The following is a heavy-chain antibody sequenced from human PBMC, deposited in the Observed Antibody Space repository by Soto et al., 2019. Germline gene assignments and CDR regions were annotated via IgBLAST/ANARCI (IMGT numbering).Heavy chain of an antibody. CDR2: TYYRSKWYN. D-gene: IGHD6-13*01. Sequence: QTLSLTCAISGDSFSSNSAAWNLIRQSPSRGLEWLGRTYYRSKWYNDYAVSVKSRITINPDTSKNQFSLQLNSVTPEDTAVYYCAREGVAVAGTIYYGMDVWGQGTTVTVSS. CDR1: GDSFSSNSAA. V-gene: IGHV6-1*01. J-gene: IGHJ6*02. CDR3: AREGVAVAGTIYYGMDV.